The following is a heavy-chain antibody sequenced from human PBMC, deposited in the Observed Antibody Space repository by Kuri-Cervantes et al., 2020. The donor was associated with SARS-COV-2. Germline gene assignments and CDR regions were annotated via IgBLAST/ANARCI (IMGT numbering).Heavy chain of an antibody. CDR1: GFTFSSYW. CDR3: ARGPLYSSSWYDWFDP. J-gene: IGHJ5*02. D-gene: IGHD6-13*01. V-gene: IGHV3-74*01. CDR2: INSDGSST. Sequence: GGSLRLSCAASGFTFSSYWMHWVRQAPGKGLVWVSRINSDGSSTSYADSVKGRFTISRDNAKNTLYLQMNSLRAEDMAVYYCARGPLYSSSWYDWFDPWGQGTLVTVSS.